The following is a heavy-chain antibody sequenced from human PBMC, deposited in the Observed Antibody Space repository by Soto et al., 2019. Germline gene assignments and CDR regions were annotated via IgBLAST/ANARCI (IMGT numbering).Heavy chain of an antibody. Sequence: QVQLQESGPGLVKTSETLSLTCTVSGGSVSSGSYFWSWIRQPPGKGLEWLGYIYYTGNTNYNPSLKSRLTISVDSSMNQFSLKLSSVTAADTAVYYCAREKTGDLTFFDSWGQGTLVTVSS. J-gene: IGHJ4*02. D-gene: IGHD3-16*01. V-gene: IGHV4-61*01. CDR1: GGSVSSGSYF. CDR3: AREKTGDLTFFDS. CDR2: IYYTGNT.